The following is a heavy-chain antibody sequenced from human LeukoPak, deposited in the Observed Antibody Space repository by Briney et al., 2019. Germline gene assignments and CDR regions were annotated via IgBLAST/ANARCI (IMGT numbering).Heavy chain of an antibody. V-gene: IGHV3-23*01. CDR2: ISGSGCST. Sequence: GGSLRLSCAASGFTFSSYAMSWVRQAPGKGLEWVSAISGSGCSTYYADSVKGRFTISRDNSKNTLYLQMSSLRAEDTALYYCAKDLLTAGGGLDAFDIWGQGTTVTVSS. CDR1: GFTFSSYA. CDR3: AKDLLTAGGGLDAFDI. J-gene: IGHJ3*02. D-gene: IGHD1-26*01.